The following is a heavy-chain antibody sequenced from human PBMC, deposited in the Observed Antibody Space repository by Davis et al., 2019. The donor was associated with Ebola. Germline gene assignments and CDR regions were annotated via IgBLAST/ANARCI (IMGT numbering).Heavy chain of an antibody. J-gene: IGHJ6*02. D-gene: IGHD1-26*01. CDR2: IYTGGNT. CDR3: ARCLSYSGRYYDFHYGMDV. CDR1: GFSVNSKS. V-gene: IGHV3-53*01. Sequence: GESLKVSCAVSGFSVNSKSMTWVRQAPGKGLEWVSFIYTGGNTYYADSVKGRFTISRDKSKNTVYLQMSNLRVEDTAVYYCARCLSYSGRYYDFHYGMDVWGQGTTVTVSS.